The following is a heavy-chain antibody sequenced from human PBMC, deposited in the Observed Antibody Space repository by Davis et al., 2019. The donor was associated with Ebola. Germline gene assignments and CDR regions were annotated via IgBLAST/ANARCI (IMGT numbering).Heavy chain of an antibody. J-gene: IGHJ6*02. CDR2: ISYSGGST. CDR3: ARDIGYSDGWPDYYYYGMDV. Sequence: GESLKISCAASGFTFTTYALSWVRQAPGQGLEWVSTISYSGGSTYYADSVKGRFTISRDNSKNTLYLQMNSLTAEDTAVYYCARDIGYSDGWPDYYYYGMDVWGQGTTVTVSS. CDR1: GFTFTTYA. D-gene: IGHD6-19*01. V-gene: IGHV3-23*01.